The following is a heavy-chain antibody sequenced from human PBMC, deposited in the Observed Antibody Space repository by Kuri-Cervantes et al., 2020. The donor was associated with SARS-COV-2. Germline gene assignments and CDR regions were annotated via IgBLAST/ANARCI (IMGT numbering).Heavy chain of an antibody. Sequence: GESLKISCAASGFTVSSNYMSWVRQAPGKGLEWVSVIYSGGSTYYADSVKGRFTISRDNSKNTLYLQMNSLRAEDTAVYYCARVSPEGDWFDPWGQGTLVTVSS. V-gene: IGHV3-53*01. CDR2: IYSGGST. J-gene: IGHJ5*02. D-gene: IGHD3-16*01. CDR3: ARVSPEGDWFDP. CDR1: GFTVSSNY.